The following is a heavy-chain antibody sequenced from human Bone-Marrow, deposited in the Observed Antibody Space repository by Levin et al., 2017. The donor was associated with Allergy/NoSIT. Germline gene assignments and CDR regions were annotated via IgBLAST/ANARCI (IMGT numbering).Heavy chain of an antibody. CDR1: GFNFTNAW. V-gene: IGHV3-15*01. D-gene: IGHD2-15*01. Sequence: LSLTCAASGFNFTNAWMSWVRQAPGKGLEWVGRIKSRNDGGTTDYAAPVKGRFIISKDVSKNTLYLQMNSLKTQDTAVYYCSTEGGHCSGGSCYLLPFYYGMDVWGQGTTVTVSS. CDR3: STEGGHCSGGSCYLLPFYYGMDV. J-gene: IGHJ6*02. CDR2: IKSRNDGGTT.